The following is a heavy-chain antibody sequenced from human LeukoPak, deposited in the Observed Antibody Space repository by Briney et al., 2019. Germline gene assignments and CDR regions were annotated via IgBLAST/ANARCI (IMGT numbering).Heavy chain of an antibody. CDR2: IRSKANSYAT. CDR1: GFTFSGSA. Sequence: PGGSLRLSCAAPGFTFSGSAMHWVRQASGKGLEWVGRIRSKANSYATAYAASVKGRFTISRDDSKNTAYLQMNSLKTEDTAVYYCTSQPLYYYDSSGYSHYYYYMDVWGKGTTVTVSS. CDR3: TSQPLYYYDSSGYSHYYYYMDV. D-gene: IGHD3-22*01. V-gene: IGHV3-73*01. J-gene: IGHJ6*03.